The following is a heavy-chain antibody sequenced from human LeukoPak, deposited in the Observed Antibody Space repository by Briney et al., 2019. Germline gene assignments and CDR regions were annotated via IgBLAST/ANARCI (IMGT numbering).Heavy chain of an antibody. CDR2: INPSGGST. D-gene: IGHD2-8*01. CDR3: ARDVNSGMVYATFDY. J-gene: IGHJ4*02. CDR1: GYTFTTYY. Sequence: ASVKVSCKASGYTFTTYYMHWGRQAPGQGLEWVGIINPSGGSTSSAQKCQGRVTMTRDKSPSTVYLELSSLRSEDTAVYYCARDVNSGMVYATFDYWGQGTLVTVSS. V-gene: IGHV1-46*01.